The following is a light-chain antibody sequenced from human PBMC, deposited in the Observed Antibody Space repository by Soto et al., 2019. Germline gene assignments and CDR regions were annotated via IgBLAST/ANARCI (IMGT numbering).Light chain of an antibody. Sequence: DIQMTQSPSSLSASVGDRVTITCRASQNIIFYLNWYQLKPGKAPKLLIYAASNLQSGVPSRFSGSGSGTEFTLTISSLQPEDFATYYCQQYYTYPRTFGQGTKVEIK. V-gene: IGKV1-39*01. J-gene: IGKJ1*01. CDR3: QQYYTYPRT. CDR2: AAS. CDR1: QNIIFY.